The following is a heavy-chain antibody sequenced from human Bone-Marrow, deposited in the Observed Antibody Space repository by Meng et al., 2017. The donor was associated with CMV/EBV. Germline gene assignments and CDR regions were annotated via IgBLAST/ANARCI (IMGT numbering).Heavy chain of an antibody. CDR1: GGTFSSYA. V-gene: IGHV1-69*05. CDR2: IIPIFGTA. D-gene: IGHD2-2*01. J-gene: IGHJ6*02. Sequence: SVKVSCKASGGTFSSYAISWVRQAPGQGLEWMGGIIPIFGTANYAQKFQGRVTITTDESTSTAYMELSSLRSEGTAVYYCAREDIVVVPAAEPYYYYYGMDVWGQGTTVTVSS. CDR3: AREDIVVVPAAEPYYYYYGMDV.